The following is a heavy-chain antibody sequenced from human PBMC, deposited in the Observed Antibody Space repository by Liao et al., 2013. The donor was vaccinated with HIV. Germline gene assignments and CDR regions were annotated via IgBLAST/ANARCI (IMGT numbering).Heavy chain of an antibody. Sequence: QVQLQESGPGLVEPFQTLSLTCTVSGGSITSTNSYWTWIRQPPGKGLEWIGSIYYNENADHNSSLKSRVTISVDTSKNHFSLNLTSVTAADTAVYFCARVLRREEGSGRVEYWGQGTLVSVSS. V-gene: IGHV4-30-4*08. J-gene: IGHJ4*02. CDR2: IYYNENA. CDR3: ARVLRREEGSGRVEY. CDR1: GGSITSTNSY. D-gene: IGHD3-10*01.